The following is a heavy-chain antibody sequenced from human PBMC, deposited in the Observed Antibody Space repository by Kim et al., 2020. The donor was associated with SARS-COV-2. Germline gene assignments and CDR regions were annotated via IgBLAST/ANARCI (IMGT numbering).Heavy chain of an antibody. CDR2: IDHSGTI. V-gene: IGHV4-34*01. CDR3: ARHLMD. CDR1: GGSLSGYY. J-gene: IGHJ4*02. Sequence: SETLSLTCSVFGGSLSGYYWTWIRQAPGKGLEWIGEIDHSGTIFYNSSLKSRVTILRDTSNNEVSLKLNSVTAADTAVYYCARHLMDWGQGTPVTVSS.